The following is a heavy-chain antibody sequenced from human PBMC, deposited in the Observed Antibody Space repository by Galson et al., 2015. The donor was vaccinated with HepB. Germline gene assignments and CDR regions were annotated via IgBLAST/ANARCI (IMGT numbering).Heavy chain of an antibody. CDR3: AKTGTSYDSGTYFFDY. CDR2: ISYDGSNK. Sequence: SLRLSCAASGFTFSSYAMHWVRQAPGKGLEWVAVISYDGSNKYYADPVKGRFTISRDNSKNTVHLQLNSLRAEDTAVYYCAKTGTSYDSGTYFFDYWGQGALVTVSS. CDR1: GFTFSSYA. J-gene: IGHJ4*02. V-gene: IGHV3-30*04. D-gene: IGHD3-10*01.